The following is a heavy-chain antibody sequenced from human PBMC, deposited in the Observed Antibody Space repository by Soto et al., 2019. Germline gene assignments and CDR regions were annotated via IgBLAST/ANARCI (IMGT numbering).Heavy chain of an antibody. J-gene: IGHJ3*02. Sequence: QLQLVQSGGEVKTPGASVKVSCTTSGYTFTSHGISWVRQAPGQGLEWMGWISTYSGKTDYAQKFQGRVTMTADTRNSTVYMVVRTLRSDDTSVDYCATLLTEGATYRDDTFDMCGQGTKVTVSS. V-gene: IGHV1-18*01. D-gene: IGHD1-26*01. CDR3: ATLLTEGATYRDDTFDM. CDR2: ISTYSGKT. CDR1: GYTFTSHG.